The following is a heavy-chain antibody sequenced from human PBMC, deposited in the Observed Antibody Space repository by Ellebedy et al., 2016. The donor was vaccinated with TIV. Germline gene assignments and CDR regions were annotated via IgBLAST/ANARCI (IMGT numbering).Heavy chain of an antibody. Sequence: GESLKISCAASGFTFSHYAMHWVRQAPGKGLEWVATINQGGSETYYVDSVKGRFTISRDNSKNSLYLQMNSLRADDTALYYCASAARGSGAYESFWGQGTLVTVSS. CDR1: GFTFSHYA. V-gene: IGHV3-7*01. CDR2: INQGGSET. D-gene: IGHD5-12*01. CDR3: ASAARGSGAYESF. J-gene: IGHJ4*02.